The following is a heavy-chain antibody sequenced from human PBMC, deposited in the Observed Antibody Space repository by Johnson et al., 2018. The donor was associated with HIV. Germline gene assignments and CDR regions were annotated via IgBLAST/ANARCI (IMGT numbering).Heavy chain of an antibody. CDR2: INSDGSNS. Sequence: VQLVESGGRVVQPGRSLRLSCAASGFTFSSYWMHWVRQAPGKGLVWVSRINSDGSNSKYADSVKGRFTISRDNAKNTLYLQMNSLRAEDTAVYYCAREGTYYYDNSGYNDAFDVWGQGTMVTVSS. V-gene: IGHV3-74*03. CDR1: GFTFSSYW. D-gene: IGHD3-22*01. CDR3: AREGTYYYDNSGYNDAFDV. J-gene: IGHJ3*01.